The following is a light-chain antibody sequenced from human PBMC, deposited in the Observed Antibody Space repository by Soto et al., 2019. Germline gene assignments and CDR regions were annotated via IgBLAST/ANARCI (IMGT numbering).Light chain of an antibody. CDR3: QQYNNWPLS. J-gene: IGKJ4*01. CDR1: QSISAN. Sequence: EVMMTQSPATLSVSPGDRATLSCRASQSISANFAWYQQKPGQAPRLLIYGASTRATGIPARFSGSGSGTEFTLTISSLQSADFAVYYCQQYNNWPLSFGGGTKVVIK. V-gene: IGKV3-15*01. CDR2: GAS.